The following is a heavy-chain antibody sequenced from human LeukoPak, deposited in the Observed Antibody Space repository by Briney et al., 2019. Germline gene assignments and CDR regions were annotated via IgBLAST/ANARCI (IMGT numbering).Heavy chain of an antibody. CDR2: IYSGGST. Sequence: GGSLRLSCAASGFTVSSNYMSWVRQAPGKGLEWVSVIYSGGSTYYADSVKGRFTTSRDNSKNTLYLQMNSLRAEDTAVYYCAREVAARHPYYYYYMDVWGKGTTVTVSS. CDR1: GFTVSSNY. CDR3: AREVAARHPYYYYYMDV. V-gene: IGHV3-53*01. D-gene: IGHD6-6*01. J-gene: IGHJ6*03.